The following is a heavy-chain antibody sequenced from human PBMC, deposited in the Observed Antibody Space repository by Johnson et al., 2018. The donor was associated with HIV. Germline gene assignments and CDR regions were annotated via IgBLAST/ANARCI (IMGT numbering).Heavy chain of an antibody. Sequence: QMQLVESGGGLVQPGGSLRLSCAASGFTFSSYAMHWVRQAPGKGLEWVAVIWYDGRNKYYVDSVKGRFTISRDNAKNSLYLQMNSLRAEDTAVYYCATFGGGSFHAFDIWGQGTMVTVSS. CDR3: ATFGGGSFHAFDI. V-gene: IGHV3-33*03. J-gene: IGHJ3*02. CDR2: IWYDGRNK. D-gene: IGHD1-26*01. CDR1: GFTFSSYA.